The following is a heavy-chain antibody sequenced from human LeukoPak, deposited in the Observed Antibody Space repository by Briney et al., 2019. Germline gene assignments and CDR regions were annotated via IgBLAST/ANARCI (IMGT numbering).Heavy chain of an antibody. CDR1: GFTFSSYG. D-gene: IGHD5-24*01. Sequence: GGSLRLSCAASGFTFSSYGMHWVRQAPGKGLEWVAVISYDGSNKYYADSVKGRFTISRDNSKNTLYLQMNSLRAEDTAVYYCARTGRDGYSYYFDYWGQGTLVTVSS. V-gene: IGHV3-30*03. CDR2: ISYDGSNK. J-gene: IGHJ4*02. CDR3: ARTGRDGYSYYFDY.